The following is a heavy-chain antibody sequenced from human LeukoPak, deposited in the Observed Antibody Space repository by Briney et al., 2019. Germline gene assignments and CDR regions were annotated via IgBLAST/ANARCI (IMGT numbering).Heavy chain of an antibody. V-gene: IGHV3-66*01. CDR1: GFTVSSNY. CDR3: ARRKGTSWFFDY. D-gene: IGHD6-13*01. Sequence: PGGSLRLSCAASGFTVSSNYMSWVRRAPGKGLEWVSVIYSGGSTYYADSVKGRFTISRDNSKNTLYLQMNSLRAEDTAVYYCARRKGTSWFFDYWGQGPLVTVSS. CDR2: IYSGGST. J-gene: IGHJ4*02.